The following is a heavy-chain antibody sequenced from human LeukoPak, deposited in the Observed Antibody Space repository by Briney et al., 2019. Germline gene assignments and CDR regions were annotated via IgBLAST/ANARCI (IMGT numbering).Heavy chain of an antibody. J-gene: IGHJ4*02. D-gene: IGHD6-19*01. CDR1: GGSISSSSYY. Sequence: SETLSLTCTVSGGSISSSSYYWGWIRQPPGKGLEWIGSIYYSGSTYYNPSLKSRVTISVDTSKNQFSLKLSSVTAADTAVYYCARKSSGWDYWGQGTLVTVSS. V-gene: IGHV4-39*07. CDR3: ARKSSGWDY. CDR2: IYYSGST.